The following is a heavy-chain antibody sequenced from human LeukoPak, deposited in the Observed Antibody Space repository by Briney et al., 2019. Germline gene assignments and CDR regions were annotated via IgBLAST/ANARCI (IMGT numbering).Heavy chain of an antibody. D-gene: IGHD3-10*01. CDR1: GGSISSYY. J-gene: IGHJ3*02. CDR3: ARDKPYGSGSIDAFDI. V-gene: IGHV4-59*06. Sequence: PSETLSLTCTVSGGSISSYYWSWIRQHPGKGLEWIGYFYYSGSTYYNPSLKSRVTISVDTSKNQFSLRLSSVTATDTAVYYCARDKPYGSGSIDAFDIWGQGTMVTVSS. CDR2: FYYSGST.